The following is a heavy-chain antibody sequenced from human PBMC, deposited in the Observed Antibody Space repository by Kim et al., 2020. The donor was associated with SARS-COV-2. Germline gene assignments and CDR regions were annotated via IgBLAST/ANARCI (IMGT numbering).Heavy chain of an antibody. V-gene: IGHV3-23*01. CDR3: AKFGYYYGSGSPLSYYYGMDV. CDR2: ISGSGGGT. J-gene: IGHJ6*02. Sequence: GGSLRLSCAASGFTFSSYAMSWVRQAPGKGLEWVSAISGSGGGTYYADSVKGRFTISRDNSKNTLYLQMNSLRAEDTAVYYCAKFGYYYGSGSPLSYYYGMDVWGQGTTVTVSS. D-gene: IGHD3-10*01. CDR1: GFTFSSYA.